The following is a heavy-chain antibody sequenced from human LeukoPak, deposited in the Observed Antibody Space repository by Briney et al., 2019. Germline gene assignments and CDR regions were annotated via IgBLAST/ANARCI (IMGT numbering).Heavy chain of an antibody. Sequence: GGSLRLSCAASGFTFSSYSMNWARQAPGKGLEWASYISSSSSTIYYADSVKGRFTISRDNAKNSLYLQMNSLRAEDTAVYYCANARGPAASYYYYYYYMDVWGKGTTVTVSS. CDR2: ISSSSSTI. V-gene: IGHV3-48*01. J-gene: IGHJ6*03. D-gene: IGHD2-2*01. CDR3: ANARGPAASYYYYYYYMDV. CDR1: GFTFSSYS.